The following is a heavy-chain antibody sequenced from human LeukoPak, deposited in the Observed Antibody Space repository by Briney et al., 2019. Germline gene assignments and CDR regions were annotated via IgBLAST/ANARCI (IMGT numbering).Heavy chain of an antibody. D-gene: IGHD3-22*01. J-gene: IGHJ4*02. CDR3: ARHGGYFGYSYGQGNYYDSSGPPDY. V-gene: IGHV4-39*01. CDR2: IYYSGST. CDR1: GGSISSSSYY. Sequence: SETLSLTCTVYGGSISSSSYYWGWIRQPPGKGLEWIGSIYYSGSTYYNPSLKSRVTISVDTSKNQFSLKLSSVTAADTAVYYCARHGGYFGYSYGQGNYYDSSGPPDYWGQGTLVTVSS.